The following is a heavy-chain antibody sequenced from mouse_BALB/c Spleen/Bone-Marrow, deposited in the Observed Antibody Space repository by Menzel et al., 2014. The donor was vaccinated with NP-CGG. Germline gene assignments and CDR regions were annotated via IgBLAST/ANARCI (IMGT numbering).Heavy chain of an antibody. D-gene: IGHD2-3*01. J-gene: IGHJ4*01. V-gene: IGHV1-14*01. CDR2: INPYNDGT. Sequence: EVQGVESGPELVKPGASVKMSCKASGCTFTSYIMHWVKQKPGQGLEWIGYINPYNDGTKYNEKFKGKATLTSDKPSSTAYMELSSLTSEDSAVYYCARRWLPYAMDYWGQGTSVTVSS. CDR1: GCTFTSYI. CDR3: ARRWLPYAMDY.